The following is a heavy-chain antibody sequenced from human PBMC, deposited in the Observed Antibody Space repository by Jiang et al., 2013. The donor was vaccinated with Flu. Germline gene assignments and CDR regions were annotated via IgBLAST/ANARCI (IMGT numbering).Heavy chain of an antibody. CDR3: ARVLYSSTWESYGRYYYYYGMDV. Sequence: GPGLVRPSETLSLTCTVSGGFISSNIHYWGWIRQPPGKGPEWIGIIYYSGSTYYNPSLKSRVTISVDTSKNQFSLKLSSVTAADTAVYYCARVLYSSTWESYGRYYYYYGMDVWGQGTTVTVSS. CDR1: GGFISSNIHY. V-gene: IGHV4-39*07. D-gene: IGHD6-13*01. J-gene: IGHJ6*02. CDR2: IYYSGST.